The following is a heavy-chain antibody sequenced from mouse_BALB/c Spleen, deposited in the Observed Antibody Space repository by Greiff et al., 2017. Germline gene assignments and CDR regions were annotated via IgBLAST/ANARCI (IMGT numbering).Heavy chain of an antibody. V-gene: IGHV5-6-5*01. Sequence: EVKLVESGGGLVKPGGSLKLSCAASGFTFSSYAMSWVRQTPEKRLEWVASISSGGSTYYPDSVKGRFTISRDNARNILYLQMSSLRSEDTAMYYCARVFITTATDDFDYWGQGTTLTVSS. CDR1: GFTFSSYA. CDR3: ARVFITTATDDFDY. D-gene: IGHD1-2*01. CDR2: ISSGGST. J-gene: IGHJ2*01.